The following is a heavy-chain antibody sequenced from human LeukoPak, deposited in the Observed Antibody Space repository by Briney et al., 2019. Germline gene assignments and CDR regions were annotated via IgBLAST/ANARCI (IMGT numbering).Heavy chain of an antibody. CDR3: ATVSYCSSTSCYTRRWFDP. D-gene: IGHD2-2*02. V-gene: IGHV1-24*01. CDR2: FDPEDGET. CDR1: GYTLTELS. Sequence: ASVKVSXKVSGYTLTELSMHWVRQAPGKGLEWMGGFDPEDGETIYAQKFQGRVTMTEDTSTDTAYMALSSLRSEDTAVYYCATVSYCSSTSCYTRRWFDPWGQGTLVTVSS. J-gene: IGHJ5*02.